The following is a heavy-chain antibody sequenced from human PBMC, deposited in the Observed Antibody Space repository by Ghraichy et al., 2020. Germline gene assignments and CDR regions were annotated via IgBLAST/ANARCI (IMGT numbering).Heavy chain of an antibody. CDR1: DDSINRSPYY. D-gene: IGHD1-1*01. Sequence: SQTLSLTCTVADDSINRSPYYWGWIRQPPGKGLEWIGSIYYSGTTYYNPSLKSRVTISVDTSKNQFSLKLSSVTASDTAVYYCARQKIQLGAAVYWGQGTLVTVRS. CDR2: IYYSGTT. J-gene: IGHJ4*02. V-gene: IGHV4-39*01. CDR3: ARQKIQLGAAVY.